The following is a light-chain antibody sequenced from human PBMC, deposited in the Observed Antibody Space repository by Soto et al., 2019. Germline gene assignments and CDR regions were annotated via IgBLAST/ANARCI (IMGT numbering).Light chain of an antibody. J-gene: IGKJ4*01. CDR1: QSVSTY. Sequence: IVLTQSPATLSLSPGERATLSCRASQSVSTYLAWYQQKSGHAPRLLIYDVSKRATGIPPRFSGSGAGTDFTLTISSLEPEDSATYYCQQRRSSLTFGGGTKVEIK. CDR2: DVS. V-gene: IGKV3-11*01. CDR3: QQRRSSLT.